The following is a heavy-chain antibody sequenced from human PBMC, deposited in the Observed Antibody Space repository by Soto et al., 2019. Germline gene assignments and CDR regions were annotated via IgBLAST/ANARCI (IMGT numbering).Heavy chain of an antibody. J-gene: IGHJ4*02. D-gene: IGHD5-12*01. Sequence: DVCLRRSCAASPFSFDYFAMGLFHQSPGRGLEWVSSISGDGDITYDADSFKGRFIISRDKSKNTLYLEMNSLRVDDTAQYYCAQSTGYSGYDHFDFWGQGNVVTGYS. CDR1: PFSFDYFA. CDR3: AQSTGYSGYDHFDF. V-gene: IGHV3-23*01. CDR2: ISGDGDIT.